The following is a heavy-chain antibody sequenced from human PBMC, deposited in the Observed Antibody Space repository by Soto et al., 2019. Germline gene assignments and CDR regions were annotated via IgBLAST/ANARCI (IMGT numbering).Heavy chain of an antibody. CDR1: GGTFSSYA. J-gene: IGHJ3*02. Sequence: RASVKVSGKASGGTFSSYAISWVRQAPGQGLEWMGGIIPIFGTANYAQKFQGRVTITADESTSTAYMELSSLRSEDTAVYYCARSGDSSGYYYGAFDIWGQGTMVTVSS. CDR2: IIPIFGTA. V-gene: IGHV1-69*13. D-gene: IGHD3-22*01. CDR3: ARSGDSSGYYYGAFDI.